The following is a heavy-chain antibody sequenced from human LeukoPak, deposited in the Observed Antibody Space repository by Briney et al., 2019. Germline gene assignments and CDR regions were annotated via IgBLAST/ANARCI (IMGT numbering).Heavy chain of an antibody. CDR3: AKDQPTYYDSSGSLDY. V-gene: IGHV3-33*06. D-gene: IGHD3-22*01. J-gene: IGHJ4*02. CDR1: GFTFSSYG. CDR2: IWYDGSNK. Sequence: GGSLRLSCAASGFTFSSYGMHWVRQAPGKGLEWVAVIWYDGSNKYYADSVKGRFTISRDNSKNTLYLQMNSPRAEDTAVYYCAKDQPTYYDSSGSLDYWGQGTLVTVSS.